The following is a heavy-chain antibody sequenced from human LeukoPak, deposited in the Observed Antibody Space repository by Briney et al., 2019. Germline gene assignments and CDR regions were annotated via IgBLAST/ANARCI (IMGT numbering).Heavy chain of an antibody. Sequence: RASVKVSCRASGGTFSSYAISWVRQAPGQGLEWMGGIIPIFGTANYAQKFQGRVTITADESTSTAYMELSSLRSEDTAVYYCARARDYDFWSGYPRRGPGGGEYYGMDVWGQGTTATVSS. V-gene: IGHV1-69*13. CDR2: IIPIFGTA. CDR1: GGTFSSYA. D-gene: IGHD3-3*01. CDR3: ARARDYDFWSGYPRRGPGGGEYYGMDV. J-gene: IGHJ6*02.